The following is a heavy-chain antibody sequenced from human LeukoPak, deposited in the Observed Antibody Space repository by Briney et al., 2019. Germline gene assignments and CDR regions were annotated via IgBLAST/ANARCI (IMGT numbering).Heavy chain of an antibody. J-gene: IGHJ4*02. D-gene: IGHD6-13*01. V-gene: IGHV4-30-2*01. CDR1: GGSISSGGYY. CDR2: INHSGST. Sequence: SQTLSLTCTVSGGSISSGGYYWSWIRQPPGKGLEWIGEINHSGSTNYNPSLKSRVTISVDTSKNQFSLKLSSVTAADTAVYYCARVRVAAAGTCYFDYWGQGTLVTVSS. CDR3: ARVRVAAAGTCYFDY.